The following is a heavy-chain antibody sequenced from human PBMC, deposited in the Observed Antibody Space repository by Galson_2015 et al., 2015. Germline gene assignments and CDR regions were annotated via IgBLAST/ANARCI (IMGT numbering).Heavy chain of an antibody. CDR2: IYPGDSDT. D-gene: IGHD3-10*01. CDR3: ARQDGSGSYSGYDAFDI. J-gene: IGHJ3*02. CDR1: GYSFTSYW. V-gene: IGHV5-51*01. Sequence: QSGAEVKKPGESLKISCTGSGYSFTSYWIGWVRQMPGKGLEWMGIIYPGDSDTRYSPSFQGQVTISADKSISTAYLQWSSLKASDTATYYCARQDGSGSYSGYDAFDIWGQGTMVTVSS.